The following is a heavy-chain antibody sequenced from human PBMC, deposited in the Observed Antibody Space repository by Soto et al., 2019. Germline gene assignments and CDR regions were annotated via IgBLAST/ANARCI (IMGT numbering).Heavy chain of an antibody. V-gene: IGHV1-2*02. CDR1: GYTFTGYY. Sequence: ASVKVSCKASGYTFTGYYMHWVRQAPGQGLEWMGWINPNSGGTNYAQKFQGRVTMTRDTSISTAYMELSRLRSDDTAVYYCARGFFWECFLPPRPGTYYDGMSFGGKGTRDTVSS. J-gene: IGHJ6*04. CDR3: ARGFFWECFLPPRPGTYYDGMSF. CDR2: INPNSGGT. D-gene: IGHD3-3*01.